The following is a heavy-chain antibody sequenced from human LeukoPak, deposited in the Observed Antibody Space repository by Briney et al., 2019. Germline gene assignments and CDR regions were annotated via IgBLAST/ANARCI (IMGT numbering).Heavy chain of an antibody. V-gene: IGHV3-30*02. CDR2: VHHDENTK. CDR3: GRDLAGYTYAIDY. D-gene: IGHD5-18*01. CDR1: GFTFSSHN. Sequence: GGSLRLSCAASGFTFSSHNMHWVRQAPGKGREWVAFVHHDENTKSSADSVKGRFTVSRDNSKCTVYLQMNSLRPEDTAVYYCGRDLAGYTYAIDYWGQGALVTVSS. J-gene: IGHJ4*02.